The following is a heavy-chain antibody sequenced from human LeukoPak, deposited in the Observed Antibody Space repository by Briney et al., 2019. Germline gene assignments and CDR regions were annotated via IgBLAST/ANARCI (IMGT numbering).Heavy chain of an antibody. CDR2: INPNSGGT. CDR1: GYTFTGYY. CDR3: ARDIAAAGTFDY. V-gene: IGHV1-2*06. D-gene: IGHD6-13*01. Sequence: ASVKVSCKASGYTFTGYYMHWVRQAPGQGLEWMGRINPNSGGTNYAQKFQGRVTMTRDTSISTAYMELSRLRSDDTAVYYCARDIAAAGTFDYWGQGTLVTVSS. J-gene: IGHJ4*02.